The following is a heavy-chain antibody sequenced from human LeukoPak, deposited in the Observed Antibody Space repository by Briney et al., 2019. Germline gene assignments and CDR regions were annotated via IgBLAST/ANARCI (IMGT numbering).Heavy chain of an antibody. D-gene: IGHD3-10*01. CDR1: GGSISNFC. J-gene: IGHJ5*02. Sequence: SETPSLTCTVSGGSISNFCWSWIRQPAGKGLEWIGRIYSSGRTNYNSSLKSRVAMSIDTSNYQFSLKLSSVTAADTAVYYCARDLPSYYFDSGNMFDPWGQGTLVTVSS. CDR3: ARDLPSYYFDSGNMFDP. V-gene: IGHV4-4*07. CDR2: IYSSGRT.